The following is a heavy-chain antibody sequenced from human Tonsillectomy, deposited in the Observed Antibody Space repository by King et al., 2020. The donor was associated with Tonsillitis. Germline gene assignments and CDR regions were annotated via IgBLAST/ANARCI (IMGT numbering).Heavy chain of an antibody. CDR2: IISCFRTA. CDR1: GCTFSSYA. J-gene: IGHJ4*02. V-gene: IGHV1-69*01. CDR3: ARRLYYGSGRDY. Sequence: QLVQSGAEVKKPGSSVKVSCKASGCTFSSYAISWVRQAPGPGLEWMGGIISCFRTANYAQKVQGRVTITADESTRTAYMELSSLRSEDTAVYYCARRLYYGSGRDYWGQGTLVTVSS. D-gene: IGHD3-10*01.